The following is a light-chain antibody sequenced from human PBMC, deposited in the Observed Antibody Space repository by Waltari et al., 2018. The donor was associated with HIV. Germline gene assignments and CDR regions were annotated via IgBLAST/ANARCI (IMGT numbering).Light chain of an antibody. Sequence: SYELTQPPSVSVAPGQTATVTCGGANIASYSVHWYQQKPGQAPVLVVYGDSERPSGIPERLAGANSYNTATLTISRVAAGDEAADYCQVWDTFSGRYVCGAGTEVTVL. CDR3: QVWDTFSGRYV. CDR2: GDS. CDR1: NIASYS. V-gene: IGLV3-21*02. J-gene: IGLJ1*01.